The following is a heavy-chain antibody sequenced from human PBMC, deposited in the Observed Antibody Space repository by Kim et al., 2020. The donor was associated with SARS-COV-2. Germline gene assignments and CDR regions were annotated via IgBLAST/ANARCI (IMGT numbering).Heavy chain of an antibody. CDR3: ARDYDY. Sequence: YSGGSTSNADYVKGRFTISRNNSKNTLYLKMNSLRAEATAVYYGARDYDYWGQGTLVTVSS. CDR2: YSGGST. V-gene: IGHV3-53*04. J-gene: IGHJ4*02.